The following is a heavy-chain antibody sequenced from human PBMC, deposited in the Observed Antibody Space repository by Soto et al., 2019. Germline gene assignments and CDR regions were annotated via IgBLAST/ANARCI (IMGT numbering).Heavy chain of an antibody. D-gene: IGHD4-17*01. CDR3: ARTTAVPNTLRSRYFFDY. Sequence: QVQLQESGPGLLKPSETLSLTCSVSGGSVSNKTYYWSWIRQPPGKRLEWIGYVYYSGTTNYNPPLECRFNISVDLPQNQFSLRLSSVTTADTALYYCARTTAVPNTLRSRYFFDYWGQGTLVPVSS. J-gene: IGHJ4*02. V-gene: IGHV4-61*01. CDR2: VYYSGTT. CDR1: GGSVSNKTYY.